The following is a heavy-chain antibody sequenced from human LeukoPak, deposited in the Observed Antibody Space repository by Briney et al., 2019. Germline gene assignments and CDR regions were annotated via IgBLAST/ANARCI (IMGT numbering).Heavy chain of an antibody. CDR3: AVVTDLLSRGDEGDAWDY. V-gene: IGHV3-23*01. D-gene: IGHD3-10*01. J-gene: IGHJ4*02. Sequence: GGSLRLSCSASGFTFTTYAMTWVRQAPGKGLEWLSVISGSGSHTYYADSVGGRFTISRDNSKNTLYLQMNSLRAEDTAVYYCAVVTDLLSRGDEGDAWDYWGQGTLVTVSS. CDR1: GFTFTTYA. CDR2: ISGSGSHT.